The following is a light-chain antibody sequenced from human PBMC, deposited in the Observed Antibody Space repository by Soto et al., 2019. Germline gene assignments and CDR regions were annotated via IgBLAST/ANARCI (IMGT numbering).Light chain of an antibody. CDR2: DVS. Sequence: QSALTQPASVSGSPGQSITISCTGTSSDVGGYNYVSWYQQHPGKAPNLMIYDVSNRPSGVSNRFSGSKSGNTASLTISGLQAEDEADYYCSSYTSSSNYVVFGGGTKLTVL. J-gene: IGLJ2*01. V-gene: IGLV2-14*01. CDR3: SSYTSSSNYVV. CDR1: SSDVGGYNY.